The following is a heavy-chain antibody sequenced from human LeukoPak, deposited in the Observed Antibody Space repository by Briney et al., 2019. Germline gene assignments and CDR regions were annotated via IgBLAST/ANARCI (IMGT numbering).Heavy chain of an antibody. CDR3: AMIWFGAPRADY. D-gene: IGHD3-10*01. Sequence: GGSLRLSCAASGFTFSSYSMNWVRQAPGKGLEWVSSISISSSYIYYADSVKGRFTISRDNAKNSLYLQRNSLRAEDTAVYYCAMIWFGAPRADYWGQGTLVTVSS. J-gene: IGHJ4*02. CDR1: GFTFSSYS. V-gene: IGHV3-21*01. CDR2: ISISSSYI.